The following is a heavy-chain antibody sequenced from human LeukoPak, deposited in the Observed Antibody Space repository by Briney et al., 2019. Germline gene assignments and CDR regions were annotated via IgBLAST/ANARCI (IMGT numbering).Heavy chain of an antibody. V-gene: IGHV1-2*02. Sequence: ASVKVSCKASGYTFSDYYMHWVPQAPGRGFEWMGWISRRSGATKIAEKFQGRVTLTRDTSISTAYVELTNLASDDTAVYYCVSWAGGTSVVASFDYWGQGTLVIVSS. J-gene: IGHJ4*02. CDR1: GYTFSDYY. CDR3: VSWAGGTSVVASFDY. CDR2: ISRRSGAT. D-gene: IGHD3-16*01.